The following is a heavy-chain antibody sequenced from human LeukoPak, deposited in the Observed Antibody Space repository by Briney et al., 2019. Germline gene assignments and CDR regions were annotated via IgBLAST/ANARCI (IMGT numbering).Heavy chain of an antibody. CDR3: AREENLVGATPVFDY. Sequence: PGRSLRLSCAASGFTFSSYAMHWVRQAPGKGLEWVAVISYDGSNEYYADSVKGRFTISRDNAKNSLYLQMNSLRAEDTAVYYCAREENLVGATPVFDYWGQGTLVTVSS. CDR2: ISYDGSNE. J-gene: IGHJ4*02. CDR1: GFTFSSYA. V-gene: IGHV3-30-3*01. D-gene: IGHD1-26*01.